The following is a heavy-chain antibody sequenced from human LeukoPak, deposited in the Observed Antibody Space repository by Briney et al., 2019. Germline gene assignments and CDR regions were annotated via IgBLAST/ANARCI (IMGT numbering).Heavy chain of an antibody. CDR2: IIPIFGTA. V-gene: IGHV1-69*13. J-gene: IGHJ4*01. D-gene: IGHD6-19*01. CDR3: AKGHSSGWLGDY. CDR1: GGTFSSYA. Sequence: SVKVSCKASGGTFSSYAISWVRQAPGQGLEWMGGIIPIFGTANYAQKFQGRVTITADESTSTAYMELSSLRSEDTAFYYCAKGHSSGWLGDYWGHGTLVTVSS.